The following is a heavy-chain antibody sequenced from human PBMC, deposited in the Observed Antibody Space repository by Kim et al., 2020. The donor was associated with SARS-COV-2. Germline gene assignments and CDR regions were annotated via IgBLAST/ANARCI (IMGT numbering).Heavy chain of an antibody. CDR1: GYTFTSYG. D-gene: IGHD2-2*01. CDR2: ISAYNGNT. V-gene: IGHV1-18*01. CDR3: ARTYCSSTSCPRRPFDY. J-gene: IGHJ4*02. Sequence: ASVKVSCKASGYTFTSYGISWVRQAPGQGLEWMGWISAYNGNTNYAQKLQGRVTMTTDTSTSTAYMELRSLRSDDTAVYYCARTYCSSTSCPRRPFDYWGQGTLVTVSS.